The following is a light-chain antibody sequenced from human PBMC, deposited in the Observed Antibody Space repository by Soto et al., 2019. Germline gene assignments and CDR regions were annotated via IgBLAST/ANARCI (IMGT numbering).Light chain of an antibody. CDR2: EVS. CDR1: SSDVGGYNY. J-gene: IGLJ1*01. Sequence: QSVLTQPAAVSGSPGQSITISCTRTSSDVGGYNYVSWYQQYPGKAPKLMIYEVSNRPLGVSNRFSGSKSGNTASLTISGLQAEDEADYYCTSYIRSSTLDYVFGTGTKVTVL. CDR3: TSYIRSSTLDYV. V-gene: IGLV2-14*01.